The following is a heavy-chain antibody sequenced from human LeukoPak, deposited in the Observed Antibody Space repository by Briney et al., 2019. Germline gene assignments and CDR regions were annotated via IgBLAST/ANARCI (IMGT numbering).Heavy chain of an antibody. Sequence: GGSLRLSCAASGFTFSRFGMHWVRQAPGKGLEWVASIRYDGSEKYNVDSVKGRFTTSRDTSRNTVYLQMNGLRVEDTSIYYCAKDIDHFGPIDYWGQGTLVTVSS. D-gene: IGHD3-10*01. CDR3: AKDIDHFGPIDY. CDR1: GFTFSRFG. J-gene: IGHJ4*02. CDR2: IRYDGSEK. V-gene: IGHV3-30*02.